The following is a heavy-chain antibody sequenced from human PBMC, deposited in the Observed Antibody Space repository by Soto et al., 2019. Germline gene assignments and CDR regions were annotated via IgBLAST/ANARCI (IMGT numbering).Heavy chain of an antibody. J-gene: IGHJ3*01. V-gene: IGHV3-43*01. CDR3: VKGASAAGFVFDF. CDR1: GFTFDDYT. D-gene: IGHD3-3*01. CDR2: VSWDSDNR. Sequence: GGSLRLSCAASGFTFDDYTMHWVRQRPGKGLEWVSLVSWDSDNRIYADSVKGRFTISRDNINNSLFLQMNSLRAEDTAVYFCVKGASAAGFVFDFWGLGTMVTVSS.